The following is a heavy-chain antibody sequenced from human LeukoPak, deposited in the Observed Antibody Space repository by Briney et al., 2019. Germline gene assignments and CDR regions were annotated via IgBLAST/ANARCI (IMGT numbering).Heavy chain of an antibody. V-gene: IGHV3-7*03. CDR3: AKDPYYHIFTGYYDLPH. Sequence: GGSVRLSCAASGFTFSSYWMRWVSQARGKGLEGVADIKQDGSEKYYVDSVKGGFTISRDNAKNSLYMKMNSVRGEDRGVYYCAKDPYYHIFTGYYDLPHWAQRTLVTVSS. CDR2: IKQDGSEK. D-gene: IGHD3-9*01. J-gene: IGHJ4*02. CDR1: GFTFSSYW.